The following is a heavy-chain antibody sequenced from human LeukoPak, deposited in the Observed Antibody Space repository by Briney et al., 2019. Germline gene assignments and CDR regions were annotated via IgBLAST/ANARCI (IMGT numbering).Heavy chain of an antibody. Sequence: SETLSLTCTVSGGSISSSSYFWGWIRQPPGKGLEWIGEINHSGSTNYNPSLKSRVTISVDTSKNLFSLKLSSVTAADTAVYYCARGLTLWIVKRTNYYYYMDVWGKGTTVTVSS. J-gene: IGHJ6*03. D-gene: IGHD2-2*03. CDR2: INHSGST. CDR3: ARGLTLWIVKRTNYYYYMDV. V-gene: IGHV4-39*07. CDR1: GGSISSSSYF.